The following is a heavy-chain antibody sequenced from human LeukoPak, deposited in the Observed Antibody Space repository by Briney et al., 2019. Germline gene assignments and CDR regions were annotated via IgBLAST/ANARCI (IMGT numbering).Heavy chain of an antibody. V-gene: IGHV1-8*01. CDR1: GYTFTSYD. CDR3: ARRRHSYYDFWSGYLDMDV. Sequence: ASVTVSCKASGYTFTSYDINWVRQATGQGLEWMGWMNPNSGNTGYAQKFRGRVTMTRNTSISTAYMELSSLRSEDTAVYYCARRRHSYYDFWSGYLDMDVWGKGTTVTVSS. D-gene: IGHD3-3*01. J-gene: IGHJ6*03. CDR2: MNPNSGNT.